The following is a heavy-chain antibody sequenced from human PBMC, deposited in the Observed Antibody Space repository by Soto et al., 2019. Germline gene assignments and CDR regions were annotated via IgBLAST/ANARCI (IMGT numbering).Heavy chain of an antibody. V-gene: IGHV1-3*01. D-gene: IGHD3-10*01. CDR2: INAGTGNT. Sequence: QVQLVQSGAEVKKPGASVKVSCKASGYTFTSYAMHWVRQAPGQRREWMGWINAGTGNTKYSQKFQGRVTITRDTSASTAYMELIIVRSEDTAVYYCAREVNYGSGSDYPTHYFDYVGQGTLVTVSS. J-gene: IGHJ4*02. CDR3: AREVNYGSGSDYPTHYFDY. CDR1: GYTFTSYA.